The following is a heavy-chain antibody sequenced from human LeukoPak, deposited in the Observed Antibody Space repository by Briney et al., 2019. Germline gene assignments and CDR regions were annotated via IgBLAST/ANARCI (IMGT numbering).Heavy chain of an antibody. CDR1: GFTFSSTW. CDR2: INSDGSRT. Sequence: GGSLRLSCAASGFTFSSTWMHWVRQAPGKGLVWVSRINSDGSRTTYADSVKGRFTISRDNARNTLYLQMNSLRAEDTAVYYCARVGARLGAFDIWGQGTMVTVSS. V-gene: IGHV3-74*01. D-gene: IGHD6-25*01. CDR3: ARVGARLGAFDI. J-gene: IGHJ3*02.